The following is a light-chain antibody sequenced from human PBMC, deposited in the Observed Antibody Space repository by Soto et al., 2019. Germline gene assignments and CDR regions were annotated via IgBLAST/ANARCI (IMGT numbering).Light chain of an antibody. CDR2: VAS. CDR3: QPYDDLPFT. J-gene: IGKJ3*01. V-gene: IGKV1-33*01. Sequence: DIQMTQSPSSLSASVGDRVTITCQASQNINIYLNWYQQSQGRAPKLLIYVASSLEKGVPSRFSGTGSGTHFTLTISSLQPEDIATDYCQPYDDLPFTFGPGTKVDIK. CDR1: QNINIY.